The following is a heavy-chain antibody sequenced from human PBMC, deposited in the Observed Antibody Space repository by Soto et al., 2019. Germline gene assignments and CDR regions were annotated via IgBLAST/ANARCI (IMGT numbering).Heavy chain of an antibody. CDR2: IYYSGST. CDR3: ARDSNFPYYGMDV. Sequence: QVQLQESGQGLVKPSQTLSLTCTVSGGSISSGGYYWSWIRQHPGKGLEWIEYIYYSGSTYYNPSLKSRVTISVDTSKNQFSLKLSSVTAADTAVYYCARDSNFPYYGMDVWCQGTTVTVSS. CDR1: GGSISSGGYY. D-gene: IGHD4-4*01. V-gene: IGHV4-31*03. J-gene: IGHJ6*02.